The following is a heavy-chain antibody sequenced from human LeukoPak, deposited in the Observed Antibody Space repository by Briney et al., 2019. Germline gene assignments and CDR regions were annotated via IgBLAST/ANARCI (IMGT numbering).Heavy chain of an antibody. CDR1: GFTFSDNS. Sequence: GGSLRLSCAASGFTFSDNSMNWVRQAPGKGLEWLSYISSSSSTMYYADSVKGRFTISRDNAKNSLYLQMNSLRAEDTAVYYCAGRVGATWVDYWGQGTMVTVSS. D-gene: IGHD1-26*01. CDR2: ISSSSSTM. J-gene: IGHJ3*01. CDR3: AGRVGATWVDY. V-gene: IGHV3-48*04.